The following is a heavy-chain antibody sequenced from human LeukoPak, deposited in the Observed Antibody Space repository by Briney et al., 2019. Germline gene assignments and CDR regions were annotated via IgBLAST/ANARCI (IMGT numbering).Heavy chain of an antibody. CDR2: IYYSGST. Sequence: SETLSLTCTVSGGSISSSSYYWGWIRQPPGKGLEWIGSIYYSGSTYYNPSLKSRVTISVDTSKNQFSLKLSSVTAADTAVYYCARGGPRIVVVPAARNFDYWGQGTLVTVSS. J-gene: IGHJ4*02. CDR1: GGSISSSSYY. CDR3: ARGGPRIVVVPAARNFDY. D-gene: IGHD2-2*01. V-gene: IGHV4-39*01.